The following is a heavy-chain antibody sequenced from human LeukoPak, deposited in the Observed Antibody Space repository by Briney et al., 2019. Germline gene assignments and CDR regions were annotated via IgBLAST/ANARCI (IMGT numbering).Heavy chain of an antibody. CDR1: GYTFSSYW. V-gene: IGHV5-51*01. CDR2: IYPGDSDT. Sequence: GESLKISCEGSGYTFSSYWIAWVRQMPGKGLEWMGIIYPGDSDTRYSPSSQGQVTIPADKSVTSAYLQWSSLKASDSGMYYCARLHGGYSNGWYSDWGQGTLVTVSS. CDR3: ARLHGGYSNGWYSD. D-gene: IGHD6-19*01. J-gene: IGHJ4*02.